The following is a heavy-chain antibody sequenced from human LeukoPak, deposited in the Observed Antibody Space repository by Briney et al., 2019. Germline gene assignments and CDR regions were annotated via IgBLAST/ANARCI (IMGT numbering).Heavy chain of an antibody. J-gene: IGHJ4*02. D-gene: IGHD6-19*01. CDR1: GYTFTSYY. V-gene: IGHV1-46*01. CDR3: ARERYSSGWYTADY. CDR2: IKPSGGST. Sequence: GASVKVSCKASGYTFTSYYMHWVRQAPGQGLEWMGVIKPSGGSTIYAQNFQGRVTMTRDTSTSTVYMELSSLRSEDTAVYYCARERYSSGWYTADYWGQGTLVTVSS.